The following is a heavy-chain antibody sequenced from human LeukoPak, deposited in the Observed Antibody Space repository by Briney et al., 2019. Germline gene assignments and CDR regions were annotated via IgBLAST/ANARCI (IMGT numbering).Heavy chain of an antibody. CDR2: IYYSGST. V-gene: IGHV4-31*03. J-gene: IGHJ4*02. Sequence: PSQTLSLTCTVSGGSISSGGYYWSWIRQHPGKGLEWIGYIYYSGSTYYNPSLKSRVTISVDTSKNQFSLKLSSVTAADTAVYYCARVKVERTVVTPDYFDYWGQGTLVTVSS. D-gene: IGHD4-23*01. CDR1: GGSISSGGYY. CDR3: ARVKVERTVVTPDYFDY.